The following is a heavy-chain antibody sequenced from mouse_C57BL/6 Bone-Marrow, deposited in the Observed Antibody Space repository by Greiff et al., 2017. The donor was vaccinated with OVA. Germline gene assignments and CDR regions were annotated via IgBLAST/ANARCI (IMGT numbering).Heavy chain of an antibody. D-gene: IGHD2-5*01. J-gene: IGHJ3*01. CDR1: GYAFSSYW. CDR3: AGAILGYSNCRVFAY. CDR2: IYPGDGDT. Sequence: VQLQQSGAELVKPGASVKISCKASGYAFSSYWMNWVKQRPGKGLEWIGQIYPGDGDTNYNGKFKGKATLTADKSSSTAYMQLSSLTSEDSAVYFCAGAILGYSNCRVFAYWGQGTLVTVSA. V-gene: IGHV1-80*01.